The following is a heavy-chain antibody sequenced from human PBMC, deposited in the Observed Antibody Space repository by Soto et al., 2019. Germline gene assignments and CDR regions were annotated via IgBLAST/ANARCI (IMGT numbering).Heavy chain of an antibody. Sequence: ASVKVSCKASGYTFTSYYMHWVRQAPGQGLEWMGIINPSGGSTSYAQKFQGRVTMTRDTSTSTVYMELSSLRSEDTAVYYCSVSTYGSVLPPAYYFDYWGQGPLVTVSS. CDR2: INPSGGST. J-gene: IGHJ4*02. V-gene: IGHV1-46*01. D-gene: IGHD3-10*01. CDR3: SVSTYGSVLPPAYYFDY. CDR1: GYTFTSYY.